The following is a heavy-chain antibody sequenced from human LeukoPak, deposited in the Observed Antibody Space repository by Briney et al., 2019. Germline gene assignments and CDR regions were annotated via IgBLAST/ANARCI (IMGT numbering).Heavy chain of an antibody. CDR1: DFTFTSYG. J-gene: IGHJ4*02. CDR2: ISGSGGST. D-gene: IGHD4-17*01. CDR3: AKEKTTRSALGFDY. Sequence: GGSLRLSCAASDFTFTSYGMSWVRQAPGKGLEGVSAISGSGGSTYYADSVKGRFTISRDNSKNTLYLRMNSLRVEDTAVYYCAKEKTTRSALGFDYWGQGTLVTVSS. V-gene: IGHV3-23*01.